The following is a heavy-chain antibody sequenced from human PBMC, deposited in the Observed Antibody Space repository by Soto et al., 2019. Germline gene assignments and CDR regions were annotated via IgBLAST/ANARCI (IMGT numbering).Heavy chain of an antibody. CDR3: ARDLRIAARSGNWFDP. D-gene: IGHD6-6*01. CDR2: IYYSGST. J-gene: IGHJ5*01. Sequence: SETLSLTCTVSGGSISSYYWSWIRQPPGKGLEWIGYIYYSGSTNYNPSLKSRVTISVDTSKNQFSLKLSSVTAADTAVYYCARDLRIAARSGNWFDPWGQGTTVTVSS. CDR1: GGSISSYY. V-gene: IGHV4-59*01.